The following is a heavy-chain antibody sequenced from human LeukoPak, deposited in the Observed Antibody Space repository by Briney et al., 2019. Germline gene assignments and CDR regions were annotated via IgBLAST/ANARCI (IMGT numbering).Heavy chain of an antibody. CDR2: ISYDGSNK. CDR3: AKDSDDSGSYSDY. J-gene: IGHJ4*02. CDR1: GFTFSSYG. D-gene: IGHD1-26*01. V-gene: IGHV3-30*18. Sequence: GGSLRLSCAASGFTFSSYGMHWVRQAPGKGLEWVAVISYDGSNKYYADSVKGRFTISRDNSKNTLYLQMSSLRAEDTAVYYCAKDSDDSGSYSDYWGQGTLVTVSS.